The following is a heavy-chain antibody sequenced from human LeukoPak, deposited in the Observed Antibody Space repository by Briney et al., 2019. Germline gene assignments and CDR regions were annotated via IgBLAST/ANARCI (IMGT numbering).Heavy chain of an antibody. V-gene: IGHV1-46*01. CDR3: ARVATPDAFDI. D-gene: IGHD5-12*01. CDR2: INPSGGST. J-gene: IGHJ3*02. CDR1: GYTFTSYY. Sequence: ASVKVSCKASGYTFTSYYMHWVRQAPGQGLEWMGIINPSGGSTGYAQKFQGRVTMTRDMSTSTVYMELSSLRSEDTAVYYCARVATPDAFDIWGQGTMVTVSS.